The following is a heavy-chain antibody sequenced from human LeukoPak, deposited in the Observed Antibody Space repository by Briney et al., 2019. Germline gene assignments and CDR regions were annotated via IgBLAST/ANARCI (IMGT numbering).Heavy chain of an antibody. CDR1: GFTVSSSY. V-gene: IGHV3-30*18. J-gene: IGHJ4*02. CDR3: AKDSCGGDCYSFDY. Sequence: PGGSLRLSCAASGFTVSSSYMSWVRQAPGKGLEWVAVISYDGSHKYYADSVKGRFTISRDSSKNTLYLQMNSLRAEDTAVYYCAKDSCGGDCYSFDYWGQGTLVTVSS. D-gene: IGHD2-21*02. CDR2: ISYDGSHK.